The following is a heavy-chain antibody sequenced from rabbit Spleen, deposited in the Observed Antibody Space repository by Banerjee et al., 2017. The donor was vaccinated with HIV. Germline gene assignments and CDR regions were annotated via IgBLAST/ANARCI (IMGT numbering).Heavy chain of an antibody. Sequence: EQLEESGGGLVKPEGSLTLTCKASGVSLSDKDVMCWVRQAPGKGLEWIACINIVTGSGSTYYASWAKGRFTITKTSSTTVTLQMTSLTAADTATYFCARGDNNYNLWGPGTLVTVS. CDR2: INIVTGSGST. J-gene: IGHJ4*01. D-gene: IGHD2-1*01. V-gene: IGHV1S45*01. CDR3: ARGDNNYNL. CDR1: GVSLSDKDV.